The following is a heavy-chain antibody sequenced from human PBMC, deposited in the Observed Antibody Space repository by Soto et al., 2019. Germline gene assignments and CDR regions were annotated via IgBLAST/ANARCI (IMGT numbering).Heavy chain of an antibody. V-gene: IGHV1-2*06. J-gene: IGHJ6*02. CDR2: INPKSGDT. Sequence: SSVKVSCKASGYSFTDYPIHWVRQAPGQGLEWLGRINPKSGDTNSAQKFQGRVTMTRDRSVSTVYMELTRLRSDDTAVYFCARVYSTDCSTGVYSSIYNHERDVWGQGTTVTVSS. D-gene: IGHD2-8*01. CDR1: GYSFTDYP. CDR3: ARVYSTDCSTGVYSSIYNHERDV.